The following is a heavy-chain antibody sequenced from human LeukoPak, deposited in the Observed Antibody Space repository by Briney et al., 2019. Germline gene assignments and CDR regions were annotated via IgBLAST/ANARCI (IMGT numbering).Heavy chain of an antibody. CDR2: SSGYNGNT. CDR3: AREGEYYAESGNLIDAADV. J-gene: IGHJ3*01. Sequence: ASVKVSCKASGYTFTSYDINWVRQASGQRLEWMGWSSGYNGNTNYAQKLQGRVTMTTDTSTSTAYMELRSLRSDDTAMYYCAREGEYYAESGNLIDAADVWGQGTMVIVSA. CDR1: GYTFTSYD. D-gene: IGHD3-10*01. V-gene: IGHV1-18*01.